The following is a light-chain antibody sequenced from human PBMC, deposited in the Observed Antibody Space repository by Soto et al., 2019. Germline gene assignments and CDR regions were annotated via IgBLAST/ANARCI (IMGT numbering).Light chain of an antibody. Sequence: LTQPAAVSGCPRQLDTISCTGTSSDVGAYNYVSWYQQYPGKAPKLMIYGVSYRPSGVSNRFSGSKSGNTASLTISGLQAEDEADYYCISDAGTSYVFGPATNVTVL. CDR3: ISDAGTSYV. V-gene: IGLV2-14*01. CDR2: GVS. J-gene: IGLJ1*01. CDR1: SSDVGAYNY.